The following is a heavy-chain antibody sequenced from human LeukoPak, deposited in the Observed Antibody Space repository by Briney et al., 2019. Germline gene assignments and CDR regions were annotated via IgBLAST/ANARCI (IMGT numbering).Heavy chain of an antibody. Sequence: SETLSLTCTVSGGSISSGSYYWSWIRQPAGKGLEWIGRIYTSGSTNYNPSLKSRVTISVDTSKNLFSLKLSSVTAADTAVYYCARVTPSAYCSGGSCYPNLDYWGQGTLVTVSS. J-gene: IGHJ4*02. V-gene: IGHV4-61*02. D-gene: IGHD2-15*01. CDR3: ARVTPSAYCSGGSCYPNLDY. CDR1: GGSISSGSYY. CDR2: IYTSGST.